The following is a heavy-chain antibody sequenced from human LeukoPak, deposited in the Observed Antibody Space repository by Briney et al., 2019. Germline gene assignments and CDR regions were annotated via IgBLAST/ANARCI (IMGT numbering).Heavy chain of an antibody. J-gene: IGHJ5*02. Sequence: GGSLRLSCAASGFTFSSYEMNWVRQAPGKGLEWVSYISSSGSTIYYADSVKGRFTISRDNAKNSLYLQMNSLRAEDTAIYYCARDNHDSSGYFYDWFDPWGQGTLVTVSS. CDR1: GFTFSSYE. CDR3: ARDNHDSSGYFYDWFDP. D-gene: IGHD3-22*01. CDR2: ISSSGSTI. V-gene: IGHV3-48*03.